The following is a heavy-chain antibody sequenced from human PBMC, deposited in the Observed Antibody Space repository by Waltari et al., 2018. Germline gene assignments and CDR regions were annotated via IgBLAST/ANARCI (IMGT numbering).Heavy chain of an antibody. J-gene: IGHJ3*01. CDR2: IIGSSTTI. D-gene: IGHD2-8*01. V-gene: IGHV3-23*01. CDR3: AKDIFYGNGVWEPFDV. Sequence: EVQLLESGGGLVQPGGSLRLSCAASGFTSPYAVSWVRQAPGKGLEGVAGIIGSSTTIYYADSVKGRFTISRDNSKQIVYLQMNSLRAEDTAVYHCAKDIFYGNGVWEPFDVWGPGTMVTVSS. CDR1: GFTSPYA.